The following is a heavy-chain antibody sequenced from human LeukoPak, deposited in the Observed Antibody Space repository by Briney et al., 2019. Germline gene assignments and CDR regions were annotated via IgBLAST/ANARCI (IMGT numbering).Heavy chain of an antibody. J-gene: IGHJ4*02. CDR3: ASPGSIAVAEYYFDY. CDR1: GGTFSSYA. CDR2: IIPIFGTA. V-gene: IGHV1-69*13. D-gene: IGHD6-19*01. Sequence: SVKVSCKASGGTFSSYAISWVRQAPGQGLEWMGGIIPIFGTANYAQKFQGRVTITADESTSAAYMELSSLRSEDTAVYYCASPGSIAVAEYYFDYWGQGTLVTVSS.